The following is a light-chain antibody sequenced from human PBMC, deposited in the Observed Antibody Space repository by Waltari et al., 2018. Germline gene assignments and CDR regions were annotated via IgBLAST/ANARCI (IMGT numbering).Light chain of an antibody. J-gene: IGKJ4*01. V-gene: IGKV2-40*01. CDR1: QSLLHTDGYTY. CDR2: GGS. CDR3: MQHKALPLT. Sequence: DVVMTQTPLSLPVTPGEPASISCRSSQSLLHTDGYTYLDWYLQKPGQSPQLLIYGGSNRASGVPDRCSGSGSGTDFTLKISKVEAEDVGVYYCMQHKALPLTFGGGTKVEI.